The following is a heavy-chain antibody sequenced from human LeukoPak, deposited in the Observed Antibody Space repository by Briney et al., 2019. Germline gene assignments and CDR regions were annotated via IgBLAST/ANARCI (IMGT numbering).Heavy chain of an antibody. CDR2: ISYEGRNK. J-gene: IGHJ5*02. Sequence: PGGSLRLSCAASGFSFSFYAMHCARQAPGKGLEWVALISYEGRNKYYADSVKGRFTLSRDNSKNTLYLQMNSLRAEDTAVYYCARESRPHSSSWFDSTAWGQGTLVTVSS. D-gene: IGHD6-13*01. CDR3: ARESRPHSSSWFDSTA. V-gene: IGHV3-30*03. CDR1: GFSFSFYA.